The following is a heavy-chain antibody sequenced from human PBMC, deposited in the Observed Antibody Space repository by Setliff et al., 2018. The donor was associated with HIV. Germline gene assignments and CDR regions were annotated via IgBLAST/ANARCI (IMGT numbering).Heavy chain of an antibody. CDR2: IKQDGSRK. Sequence: GGSLRLSCAASGFTFTTYWMGWVRQAPGKGLEWVANIKQDGSRKEFVDSVKGRFTISRDSSKDTVSLEMDSLRGEDTAVYYCARVRSWNFVDGMDVWGQGTTVTVSS. CDR1: GFTFTTYW. D-gene: IGHD1-7*01. V-gene: IGHV3-7*02. CDR3: ARVRSWNFVDGMDV. J-gene: IGHJ6*02.